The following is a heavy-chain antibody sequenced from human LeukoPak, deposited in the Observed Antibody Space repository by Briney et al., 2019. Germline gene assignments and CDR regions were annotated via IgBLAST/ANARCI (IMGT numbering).Heavy chain of an antibody. Sequence: PGGSLRLSCAASGFTFSSYGMSWVRQAPGKGLGWVAIISYDGSNKYYADSVKGRFTISRDNSKNTLYLQMNSLRAEDTAVYYCAKGVGDYVRVYFDYWGQGTLVTVSS. V-gene: IGHV3-30*18. J-gene: IGHJ4*02. CDR3: AKGVGDYVRVYFDY. CDR1: GFTFSSYG. D-gene: IGHD4-17*01. CDR2: ISYDGSNK.